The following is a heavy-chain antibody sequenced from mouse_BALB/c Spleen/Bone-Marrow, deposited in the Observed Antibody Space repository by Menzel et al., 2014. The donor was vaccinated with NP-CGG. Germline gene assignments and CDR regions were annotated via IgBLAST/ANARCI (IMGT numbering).Heavy chain of an antibody. CDR1: GYTFTSYW. D-gene: IGHD1-1*01. V-gene: IGHV1-69*02. CDR3: TREGYYGSSYVDY. J-gene: IGHJ2*01. Sequence: QVQLQQSGAELVRPGASVKLSCKASGYTFTSYWINWVRQRPGQGLEWIGNIYPSDSYTNYIQKFKDKATLTVDKSSSTAYMQLSSPTSEDSAVYYCTREGYYGSSYVDYWGQGTTLTVSS. CDR2: IYPSDSYT.